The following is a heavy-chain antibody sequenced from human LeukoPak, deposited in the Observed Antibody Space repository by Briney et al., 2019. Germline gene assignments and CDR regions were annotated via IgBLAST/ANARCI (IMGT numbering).Heavy chain of an antibody. Sequence: GASVKVSCKASGYTFTSYGISWVRQAPGQGLEWMGWISAYNGNTNYAQKLQGRVTMTTDTSTSTAYMELRSLRSDDTAVYYCARVSPDDSSSYSFDYWGQGTLVTVSS. CDR1: GYTFTSYG. J-gene: IGHJ4*02. CDR2: ISAYNGNT. D-gene: IGHD3-22*01. V-gene: IGHV1-18*01. CDR3: ARVSPDDSSSYSFDY.